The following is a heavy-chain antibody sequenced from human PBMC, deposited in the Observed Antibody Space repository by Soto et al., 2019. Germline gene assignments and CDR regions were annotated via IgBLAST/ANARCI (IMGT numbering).Heavy chain of an antibody. J-gene: IGHJ6*02. V-gene: IGHV3-30*03. CDR1: GFTFSSYG. D-gene: IGHD3-10*01. Sequence: QVQLVESGGGVVQPGTFLRLSCAASGFTFSSYGMPWVRQAPGKGLEWVAVISYDGNNKYYADSVKGRFTISRDNSKNTLYLQMNSLRAEDTAVYFCASDGGYYYGMDVWGQGTTVTVSS. CDR3: ASDGGYYYGMDV. CDR2: ISYDGNNK.